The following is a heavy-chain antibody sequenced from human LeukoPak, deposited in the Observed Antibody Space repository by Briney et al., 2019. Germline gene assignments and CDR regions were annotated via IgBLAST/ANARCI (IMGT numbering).Heavy chain of an antibody. D-gene: IGHD3-22*01. CDR3: ARHVGWVHNYYDSKNPPSYFDY. CDR2: IYYSGSS. J-gene: IGHJ4*02. Sequence: SQTLSLTCTVSGGSINNGGYNWSWIRQHPGKGLEWIGYIYYSGSSYYNPSLRSRVTISVDTSKNHFSLKLSSVTAADTAVYYCARHVGWVHNYYDSKNPPSYFDYWGQGTLVTVSS. CDR1: GGSINNGGYN. V-gene: IGHV4-31*03.